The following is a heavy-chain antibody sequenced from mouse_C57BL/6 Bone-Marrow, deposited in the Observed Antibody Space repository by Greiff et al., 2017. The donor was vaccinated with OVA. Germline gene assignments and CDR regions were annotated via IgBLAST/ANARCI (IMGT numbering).Heavy chain of an antibody. Sequence: VQLTESGPGLVKPSQSLSLTCSVTGYSIPSGYYWNWIRQFPGNKLEWMGYISYDGSNNYNPSLKNRISITRDTSKNQFFLKLNSVTTEDTATYYCARVGGVAYWGQGTLVTVSA. J-gene: IGHJ3*01. CDR1: GYSIPSGYY. V-gene: IGHV3-6*01. CDR2: ISYDGSN. CDR3: ARVGGVAY.